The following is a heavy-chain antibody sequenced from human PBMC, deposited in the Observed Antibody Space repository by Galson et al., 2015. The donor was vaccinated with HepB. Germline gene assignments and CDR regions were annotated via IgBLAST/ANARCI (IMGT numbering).Heavy chain of an antibody. CDR1: GYTFTGYH. CDR3: ARQDSSSSGPVDY. CDR2: INPNSGGT. D-gene: IGHD6-6*01. J-gene: IGHJ4*02. V-gene: IGHV1-2*06. Sequence: SVKVSCKASGYTFTGYHMHWVRQAPGQGLEWMGRINPNSGGTNYAQKFQGRVTMTRDTSISTAYMELSRLRSDDTAVYYCARQDSSSSGPVDYWGQGTLVTVSS.